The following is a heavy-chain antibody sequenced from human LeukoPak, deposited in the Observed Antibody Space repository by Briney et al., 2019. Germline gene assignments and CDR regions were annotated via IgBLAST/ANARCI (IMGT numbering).Heavy chain of an antibody. CDR1: GGSISSYY. D-gene: IGHD6-13*01. J-gene: IGHJ4*02. V-gene: IGHV4-34*01. CDR2: INHSGST. Sequence: PSETLSLTCTVSGGSISSYYWSWIRQPPGKGLEWIGEINHSGSTNYNPSLKSRVTISVDTSKNQFSLRLNSVTAADTAVYYCARDSSSWNNFDYWGQGALVTVSS. CDR3: ARDSSSWNNFDY.